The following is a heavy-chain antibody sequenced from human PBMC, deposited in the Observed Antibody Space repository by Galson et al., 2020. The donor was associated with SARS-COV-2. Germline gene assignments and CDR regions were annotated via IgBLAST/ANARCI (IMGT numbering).Heavy chain of an antibody. CDR3: ARDLPSLCGWGGYFYYDGMVV. CDR2: ISAYNGNT. Sequence: ASVKVSCKASGYTFTSYGISWVRQAPGQGLEWMGWISAYNGNTNYAQKLQGRVTMTTDTSTSTAYMELRSLRSDDTAVYYCARDLPSLCGWGGYFYYDGMVVWGQGTTVTVSS. CDR1: GYTFTSYG. D-gene: IGHD3-10*01. J-gene: IGHJ6*02. V-gene: IGHV1-18*01.